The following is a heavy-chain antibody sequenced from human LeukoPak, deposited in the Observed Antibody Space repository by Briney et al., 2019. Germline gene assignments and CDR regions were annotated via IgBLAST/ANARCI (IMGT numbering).Heavy chain of an antibody. J-gene: IGHJ4*02. V-gene: IGHV4-34*01. Sequence: SETLSLTCAVYGGSFSGYYWSWIRQPPGKGLEWIGEINHSGSTNYNPSLKSRVTISVGTSKNQFSLKLSFVTAADTAVYYCARGRNDYDSSDPPPDYWGQGTLVTVSS. CDR3: ARGRNDYDSSDPPPDY. CDR2: INHSGST. D-gene: IGHD3-22*01. CDR1: GGSFSGYY.